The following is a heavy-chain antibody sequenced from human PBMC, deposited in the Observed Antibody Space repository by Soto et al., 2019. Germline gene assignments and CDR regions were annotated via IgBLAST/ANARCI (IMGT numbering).Heavy chain of an antibody. CDR3: ARVDFGGNSYHFDY. Sequence: GGSLRLSCVASGFTFSDYGIHWVRQAPDKGLERVAVVWFDGSIQYYGDSVKGRFTISRDNSNNTVDLQMNNLRAEDTAVYYCARVDFGGNSYHFDYWGQGTPVTVSS. J-gene: IGHJ4*02. D-gene: IGHD1-7*01. CDR1: GFTFSDYG. V-gene: IGHV3-33*01. CDR2: VWFDGSIQ.